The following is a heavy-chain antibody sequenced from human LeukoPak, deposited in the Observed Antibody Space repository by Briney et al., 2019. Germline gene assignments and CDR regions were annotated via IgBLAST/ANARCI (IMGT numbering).Heavy chain of an antibody. Sequence: GGSLRLSCAASGFTFSSYPLHWVRQAPGKGLEWVTLISFDGIKIYYADSVKGRFTISRDKSKNTLSLQMNGLRVEDTAVYYCAKVMPPGRIRFYSYYMDVWGKGTTVTVS. V-gene: IGHV3-30-3*01. CDR1: GFTFSSYP. D-gene: IGHD2-15*01. J-gene: IGHJ6*03. CDR2: ISFDGIKI. CDR3: AKVMPPGRIRFYSYYMDV.